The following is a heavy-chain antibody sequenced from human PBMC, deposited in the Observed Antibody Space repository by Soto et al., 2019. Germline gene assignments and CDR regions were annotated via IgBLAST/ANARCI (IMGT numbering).Heavy chain of an antibody. D-gene: IGHD1-26*01. V-gene: IGHV3-30-3*01. CDR2: ISYDGSNK. J-gene: IGHJ4*02. Sequence: GGSLRLSCAASGFTFRRYTMHWVRQAPGKGLEWVAVISYDGSNKYYADYVKGRFTISRDNSKNTLYVQMNRLRAEDTAVFYCARSGGSYFGPFDSWGQGTLVTVSS. CDR1: GFTFRRYT. CDR3: ARSGGSYFGPFDS.